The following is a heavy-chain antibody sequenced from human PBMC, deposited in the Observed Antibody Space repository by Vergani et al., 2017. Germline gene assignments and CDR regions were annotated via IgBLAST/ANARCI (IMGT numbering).Heavy chain of an antibody. D-gene: IGHD6-19*01. Sequence: EVQLLESGGGLVKPGGSLRLSCAASGFTFSNAWMSWVRQAPGKGLEWVGRIKSKTDGGTTDYATPVKGRLTISRDASTYTLYLQMNILKTEDTAVYYCTTEIAVAGTIRFDYWGQGTLVTVSS. J-gene: IGHJ4*02. CDR2: IKSKTDGGTT. V-gene: IGHV3-15*01. CDR3: TTEIAVAGTIRFDY. CDR1: GFTFSNAW.